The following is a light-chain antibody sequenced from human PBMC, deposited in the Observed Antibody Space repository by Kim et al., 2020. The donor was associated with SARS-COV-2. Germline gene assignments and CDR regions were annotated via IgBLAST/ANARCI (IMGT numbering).Light chain of an antibody. CDR3: LQDYNNPLT. V-gene: IGKV1-6*01. CDR1: QDIRNE. CDR2: TAS. Sequence: AIQMTQSPSSLSASVGDRVTITCRASQDIRNELGWYQQKPGKAPKVLISTASNLQSGVPSRFSGGGSGTDFTLTISSLQPEDFATYYCLQDYNNPLTFGGGTKVDIK. J-gene: IGKJ4*01.